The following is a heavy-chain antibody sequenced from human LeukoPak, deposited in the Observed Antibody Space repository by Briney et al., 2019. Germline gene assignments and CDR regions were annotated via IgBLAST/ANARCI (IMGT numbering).Heavy chain of an antibody. D-gene: IGHD3-22*01. CDR1: GGTFSSYA. CDR3: ARVSYYDSSGYPEYFHH. J-gene: IGHJ1*01. V-gene: IGHV1-69*04. Sequence: SVKVSCKASGGTFSSYAINWVRQAPGQGLEWMGRIIPILGIPNYAQKFQGRVAITADRSTSTAYMELSSLRSEDAAVYYCARVSYYDSSGYPEYFHHWGQGTLVTVSS. CDR2: IIPILGIP.